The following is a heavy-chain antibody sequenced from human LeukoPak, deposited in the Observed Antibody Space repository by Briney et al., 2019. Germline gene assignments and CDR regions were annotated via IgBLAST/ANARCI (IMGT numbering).Heavy chain of an antibody. D-gene: IGHD5-24*01. V-gene: IGHV3-30*03. J-gene: IGHJ2*01. CDR2: MSYDGSNK. CDR1: GFTFSSYG. Sequence: GGSLRLSCAASGFTFSSYGMHWVRQAPGKGLEWVAVMSYDGSNKYYADSVKGRFTISRDNSKNTLYLQMNSLRAEDTAVYYCVRNGDSVRWYFDLWGRGTLVTVSS. CDR3: VRNGDSVRWYFDL.